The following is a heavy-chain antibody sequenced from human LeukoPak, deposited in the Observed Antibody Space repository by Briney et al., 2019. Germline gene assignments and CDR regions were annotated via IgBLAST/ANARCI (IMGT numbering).Heavy chain of an antibody. J-gene: IGHJ6*02. CDR3: ARDRVTYYYDSSGYYTPGYGMDV. CDR2: INPSGGST. V-gene: IGHV1-46*01. D-gene: IGHD3-22*01. CDR1: GYTFTSYY. Sequence: GASVKVSCKASGYTFTSYYMHWVRQAPGQGLEWMGIINPSGGSTSYAQKFQGRVTMTRDTSTSTVYMELSSLRSEDTAVYYCARDRVTYYYDSSGYYTPGYGMDVWGQGTTVTVSS.